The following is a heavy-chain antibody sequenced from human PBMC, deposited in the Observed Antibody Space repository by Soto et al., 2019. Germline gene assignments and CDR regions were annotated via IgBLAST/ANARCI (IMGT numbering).Heavy chain of an antibody. CDR1: GFNFGVHA. D-gene: IGHD1-26*01. CDR3: SKEAGSGKYYFDY. CDR2: ISWDGGAA. Sequence: PGGSLRLSCAASGFNFGVHAMHWVRQPPGGGLQWVALISWDGGAAYYSDSVQGRFTISRDNSKNSVDLQVNSLRAEDTALYYCSKEAGSGKYYFDYWGHGTLVTVSS. V-gene: IGHV3-43D*04. J-gene: IGHJ4*01.